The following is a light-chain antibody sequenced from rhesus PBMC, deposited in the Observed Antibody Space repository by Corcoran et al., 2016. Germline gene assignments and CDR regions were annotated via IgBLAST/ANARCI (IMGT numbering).Light chain of an antibody. CDR3: QQGNSNPFT. V-gene: IGKV1-32*02. J-gene: IGKJ3*01. CDR1: QGISSY. CDR2: YAN. Sequence: DIQMSQSPSSLSASVGDRVTITCRASQGISSYLNWYQQKPGKAPKLLIYYANSWGSGVPSRFSGRGSGTDFTLTISSLQPEDFATYYCQQGNSNPFTFGPGTKLDIK.